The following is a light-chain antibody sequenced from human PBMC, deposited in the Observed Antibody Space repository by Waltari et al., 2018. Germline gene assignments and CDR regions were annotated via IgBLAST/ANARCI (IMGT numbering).Light chain of an antibody. CDR3: QQYYDGRT. V-gene: IGKV3-15*01. Sequence: EIVMTQSPATLSVSPGERATLSCRASQSISIYLAWFQQKPGQAPRLLIYHASTRAPGIPARLSGSGSGTEFTLTISSLQSEDFAVYYCQQYYDGRTFGQGTKLEIK. J-gene: IGKJ2*01. CDR2: HAS. CDR1: QSISIY.